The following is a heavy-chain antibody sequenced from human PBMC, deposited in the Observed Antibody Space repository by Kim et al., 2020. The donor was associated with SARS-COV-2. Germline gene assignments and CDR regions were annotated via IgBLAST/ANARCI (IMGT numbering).Heavy chain of an antibody. Sequence: SETLSLTCSVSGGSISTYYWIFIRHSPGKGLEWLGYIFYSGRINYNPSLRGRVTISGDTSKNQFSLKLTSVTAADTAVYFCARGDSSGFHNWFDPWGLGTLVSVSS. D-gene: IGHD6-19*01. V-gene: IGHV4-59*01. CDR1: GGSISTYY. CDR3: ARGDSSGFHNWFDP. CDR2: IFYSGRI. J-gene: IGHJ5*02.